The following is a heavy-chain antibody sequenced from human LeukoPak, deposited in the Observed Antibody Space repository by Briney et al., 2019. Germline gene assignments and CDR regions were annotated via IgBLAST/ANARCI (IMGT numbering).Heavy chain of an antibody. V-gene: IGHV4-61*01. CDR1: GGSFSSSSYY. CDR3: ARGVPEEGFDY. J-gene: IGHJ4*02. Sequence: SETLSLTCTVSGGSFSSSSYYWSWIRQPPGKGLEWIGYIYYSGSTNYNPSLKSRVTISVDTSKNQFSLKRSSVTAADTAVYYCARGVPEEGFDYWGQGTLVTVSS. CDR2: IYYSGST. D-gene: IGHD1-14*01.